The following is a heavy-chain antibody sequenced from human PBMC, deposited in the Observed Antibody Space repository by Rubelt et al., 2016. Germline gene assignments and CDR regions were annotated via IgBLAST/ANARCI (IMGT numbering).Heavy chain of an antibody. V-gene: IGHV4-38-2*02. J-gene: IGHJ4*02. Sequence: QVQLQESGPGLVKPSETLSLTCTVSGYSISSGYYWGWIRQPPGKGLEWIGSIYHSGRTYYNPSLKSRATISVDTSKNQFSLKLSSVTAADTAVYYCASWCGGDCYFDYWGQGTLVTVSS. CDR3: ASWCGGDCYFDY. CDR2: IYHSGRT. D-gene: IGHD2-21*02. CDR1: GYSISSGYY.